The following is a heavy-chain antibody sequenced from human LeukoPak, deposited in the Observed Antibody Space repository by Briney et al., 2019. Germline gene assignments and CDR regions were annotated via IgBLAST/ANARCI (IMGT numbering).Heavy chain of an antibody. J-gene: IGHJ4*02. CDR1: GFTFSSYG. V-gene: IGHV3-23*01. CDR3: AKDDAWLRFGE. D-gene: IGHD3-10*01. Sequence: GGSLRLCCAASGFTFSSYGMNWVRQAPGKGLERVSGISPSGDITYYADSVKGRFTISRDNSKNTLYLEVISLTAEDTAVYYCAKDDAWLRFGEWSQGTLVTVSS. CDR2: ISPSGDIT.